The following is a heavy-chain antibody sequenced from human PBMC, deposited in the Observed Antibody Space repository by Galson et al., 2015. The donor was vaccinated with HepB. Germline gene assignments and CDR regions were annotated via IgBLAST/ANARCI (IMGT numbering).Heavy chain of an antibody. CDR3: AKRAIYGDYVFILVGPTDY. J-gene: IGHJ4*02. CDR1: GFTFSSYG. Sequence: SLRLSCAASGFTFSSYGMHWVRQAPGKGLEWVAFISYDGNNKNFADSVKGRFSISRDNSNNTLYLQMNSLRAEDTAVYYCAKRAIYGDYVFILVGPTDYWGQGTLVTVSS. V-gene: IGHV3-30*18. CDR2: ISYDGNNK. D-gene: IGHD4-17*01.